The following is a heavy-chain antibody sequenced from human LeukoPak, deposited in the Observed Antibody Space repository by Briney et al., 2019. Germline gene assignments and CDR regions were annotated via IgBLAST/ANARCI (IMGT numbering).Heavy chain of an antibody. CDR2: ITSGGTYM. Sequence: GGSLRLSCAASGLSFTSYSMTRVRQAPGKGLEWVSSITSGGTYMYYADSLKGRFTISRDNAKNSLYLQMNSLRVEDTAVYYCARGFGSTWATEYWGQGTLVTVSS. CDR3: ARGFGSTWATEY. CDR1: GLSFTSYS. J-gene: IGHJ4*02. V-gene: IGHV3-21*01. D-gene: IGHD6-13*01.